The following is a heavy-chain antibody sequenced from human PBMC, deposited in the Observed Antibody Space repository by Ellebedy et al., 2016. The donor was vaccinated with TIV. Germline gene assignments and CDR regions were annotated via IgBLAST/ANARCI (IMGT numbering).Heavy chain of an antibody. CDR3: AKIVSGGASFDP. J-gene: IGHJ5*02. CDR1: GASVSSYF. CDR2: ITPSGST. V-gene: IGHV4-59*02. D-gene: IGHD3-16*01. Sequence: MPSETLSLTCTASGASVSSYFWSWIRQSPGKGLEWIGYITPSGSTNYNPSLKSRVTMSRAPSKNSLSLHLASVTATDTAIYYCAKIVSGGASFDPWGQGTLVTVSS.